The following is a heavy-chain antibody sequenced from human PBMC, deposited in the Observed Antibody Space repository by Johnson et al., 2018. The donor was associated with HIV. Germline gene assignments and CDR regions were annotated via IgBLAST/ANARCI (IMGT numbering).Heavy chain of an antibody. V-gene: IGHV3-7*01. D-gene: IGHD1-1*01. CDR1: GFTFSDYY. J-gene: IGHJ3*02. Sequence: VQLVESGGGLVKPGGSLRLSCAASGFTFSDYYMSWIRQGTGKGLEWVANIKQDGSEKYYADSVKGRFTISRDNSKNTLYLQMNSLGAEDTAVYYCAKRGSLDAFDIWGQGTMVTVSS. CDR3: AKRGSLDAFDI. CDR2: IKQDGSEK.